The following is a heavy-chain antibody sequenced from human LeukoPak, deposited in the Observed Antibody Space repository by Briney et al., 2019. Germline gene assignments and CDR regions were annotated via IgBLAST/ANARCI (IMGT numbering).Heavy chain of an antibody. CDR2: IRSKAYGGTT. J-gene: IGHJ6*03. D-gene: IGHD5-18*01. CDR1: GFTFGDYA. V-gene: IGHV3-49*04. Sequence: GGSLRLSCTASGFTFGDYAMTWVRQAPGKGLEWVGFIRSKAYGGTTEYAASVKGRFTISRDDSKSIAYLQMNSLKTEDTAVYYCTRGEDTAMVSNYYYMDVWGKGTTVTISS. CDR3: TRGEDTAMVSNYYYMDV.